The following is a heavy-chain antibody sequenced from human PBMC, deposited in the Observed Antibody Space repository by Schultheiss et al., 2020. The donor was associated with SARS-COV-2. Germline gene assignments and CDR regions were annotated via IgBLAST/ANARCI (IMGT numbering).Heavy chain of an antibody. CDR3: ARAGNWFDP. CDR1: VGSFSGYY. D-gene: IGHD3-10*01. Sequence: GSLRLSCAVYVGSFSGYYWSWIRQPPGKGLEWIGYIYYSGSTNYNPSLKSRVTISVDTSKNQFSLKVSSVTAADTAVYYCARAGNWFDPWGQGTLVTVSS. J-gene: IGHJ5*02. CDR2: IYYSGST. V-gene: IGHV4-34*01.